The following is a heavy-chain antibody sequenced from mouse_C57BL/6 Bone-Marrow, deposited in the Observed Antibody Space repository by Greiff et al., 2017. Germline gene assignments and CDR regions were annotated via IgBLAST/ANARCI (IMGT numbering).Heavy chain of an antibody. CDR3: ARNDYGSRGWFAY. CDR2: IWTGGGT. Sequence: VKLMESGPGLVAPSQSLSITCTVSGFSLTSYAISWVRQPPGKGLEWLGVIWTGGGTNYNSALKSRLSISKYNSKSQVFLKMNSLQTDDTARYYCARNDYGSRGWFAYWGQGTLVTVSA. CDR1: GFSLTSYA. D-gene: IGHD1-1*01. J-gene: IGHJ3*01. V-gene: IGHV2-9-1*01.